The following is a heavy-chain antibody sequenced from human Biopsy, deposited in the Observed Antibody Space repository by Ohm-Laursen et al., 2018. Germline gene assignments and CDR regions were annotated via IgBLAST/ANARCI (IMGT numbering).Heavy chain of an antibody. D-gene: IGHD3-22*01. CDR2: ISYDGSNK. CDR1: GFTFSNYG. J-gene: IGHJ4*02. CDR3: AREWIDDSSDYYSYYFDY. V-gene: IGHV3-33*01. Sequence: SLRLSCSASGFTFSNYGVDWVRQAPGKGLEWVAGISYDGSNKYYGDSVKGRFSISRDNSKNTLHLQMNSLRAEDTAVYYCAREWIDDSSDYYSYYFDYWGQGTLVTVSS.